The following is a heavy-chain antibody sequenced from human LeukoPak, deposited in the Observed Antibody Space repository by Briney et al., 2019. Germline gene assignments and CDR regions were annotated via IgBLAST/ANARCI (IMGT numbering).Heavy chain of an antibody. J-gene: IGHJ6*02. D-gene: IGHD6-13*01. CDR2: ISGSGGST. Sequence: PGGSLRLSCAASGFTFSSYAMSWVRQAPGKGLEWVSAISGSGGSTYYADSVKGRFTISRDNSKNTLYLQMGSLRAEDMAVYYCARVEDSSSWYGVEDVWGQGTTVTVSS. V-gene: IGHV3-23*01. CDR3: ARVEDSSSWYGVEDV. CDR1: GFTFSSYA.